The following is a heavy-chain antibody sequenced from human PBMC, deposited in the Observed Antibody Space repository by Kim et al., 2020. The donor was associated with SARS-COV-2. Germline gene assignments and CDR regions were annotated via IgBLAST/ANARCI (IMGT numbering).Heavy chain of an antibody. V-gene: IGHV3-48*01. D-gene: IGHD3-16*01. J-gene: IGHJ6*02. Sequence: RSSTIYSAEAVKGRFTISRDHAKNSLYLQMNSLRAEDTAVYYCARGGGYPWGQGTTVTVSS. CDR3: ARGGGYP. CDR2: RSSTI.